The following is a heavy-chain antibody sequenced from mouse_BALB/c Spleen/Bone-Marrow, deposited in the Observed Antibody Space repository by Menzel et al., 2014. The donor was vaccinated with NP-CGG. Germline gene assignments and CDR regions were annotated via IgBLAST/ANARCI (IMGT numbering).Heavy chain of an antibody. V-gene: IGHV1S137*01. CDR2: ISTYYGDA. CDR1: GYTFTDYA. J-gene: IGHJ4*01. D-gene: IGHD2-1*01. CDR3: ARWWGVNVNYGGAMDY. Sequence: QVQLKESGAELVRPGVSVKISCRGSGYTFTDYAMHWVKQSHAKSLEWIGVISTYYGDANYNQKFKGKATMTVDKSSSTAYMELSRLTSEDSAIYYCARWWGVNVNYGGAMDYWGQGTSVTVSS.